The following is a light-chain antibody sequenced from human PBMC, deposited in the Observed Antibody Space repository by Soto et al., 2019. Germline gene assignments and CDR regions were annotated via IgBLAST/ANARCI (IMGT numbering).Light chain of an antibody. J-gene: IGLJ1*01. V-gene: IGLV2-14*01. CDR1: SSDVGGYNY. CDR2: EVS. CDR3: SSYTSSSIDYV. Sequence: QSVLTQPASVSGSPGQSITISCTGTSSDVGGYNYVSWYQQHPGKAPKLMIYEVSNLPSGVSNRFSGSKSGNTASLTISGLQAEDEADYYCSSYTSSSIDYVFGPGTKLTVL.